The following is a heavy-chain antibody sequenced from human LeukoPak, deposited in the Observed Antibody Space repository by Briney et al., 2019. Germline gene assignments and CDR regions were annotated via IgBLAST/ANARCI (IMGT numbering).Heavy chain of an antibody. CDR1: GFNFNKYW. CDR2: ISRNGNIT. V-gene: IGHV3-74*03. CDR3: AKVVAGY. J-gene: IGHJ4*02. D-gene: IGHD5-12*01. Sequence: GGSLRLSCSASGFNFNKYWMHWVRQAPGKGLVWVSRISRNGNITMYADSVEGRFTISRDNAKNTVYLQMNSLRAEDTAVYYCAKVVAGYWGQGTLVTVSS.